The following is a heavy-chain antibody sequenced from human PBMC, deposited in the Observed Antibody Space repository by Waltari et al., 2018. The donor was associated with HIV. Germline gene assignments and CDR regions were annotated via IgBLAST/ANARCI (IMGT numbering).Heavy chain of an antibody. V-gene: IGHV3-64D*06. D-gene: IGHD3-10*01. J-gene: IGHJ4*02. Sequence: WVRQAPGKGLEYVSAISSNGGSTYYADSVKGRFTISRDNSKNTLYLQMSSLRAEDTAVYYCVKAITMVRGGAFDYWGQGTLVTVSS. CDR3: VKAITMVRGGAFDY. CDR2: ISSNGGST.